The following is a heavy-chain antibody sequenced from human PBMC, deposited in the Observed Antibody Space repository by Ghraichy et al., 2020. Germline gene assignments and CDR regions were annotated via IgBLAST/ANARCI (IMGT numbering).Heavy chain of an antibody. CDR2: IYNDGRT. D-gene: IGHD1-14*01. CDR3: AGGNRGYYYYGMDV. Sequence: GESLNISCAASGFTVSSNYMSWVRQAPGKGLEWVSLIYNDGRTYYADSVKGRFTISRDSSKNTLYLQVNSLRAEDTAIYYCAGGNRGYYYYGMDVWGQGTTVTVSS. J-gene: IGHJ6*02. V-gene: IGHV3-53*01. CDR1: GFTVSSNY.